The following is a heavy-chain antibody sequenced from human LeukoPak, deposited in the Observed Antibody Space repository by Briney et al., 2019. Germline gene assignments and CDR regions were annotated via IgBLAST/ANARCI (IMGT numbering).Heavy chain of an antibody. CDR2: IYTSGST. V-gene: IGHV4-61*02. CDR3: ARVNYYYYYMDV. J-gene: IGHJ6*03. Sequence: PSQTLSLTCTVSGGSISSGSYYWSWIRHPAGKGLEWIGRIYTSGSTNYNPSLKSRVTISVDTSENQFSLKLSSVTAADTAVYYCARVNYYYYYMDVWGKGTTVTVSS. CDR1: GGSISSGSYY.